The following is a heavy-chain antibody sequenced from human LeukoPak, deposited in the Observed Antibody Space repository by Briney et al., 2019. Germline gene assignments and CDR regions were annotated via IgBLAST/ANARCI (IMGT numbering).Heavy chain of an antibody. V-gene: IGHV3-21*01. CDR1: GFTFSSYT. Sequence: GGSLRLSCAASGFTFSSYTMNWVRQAPGKGLEWVSSIRTGGSYIYYADSVKGRFTISRDNSKKSLYLQMNSLRAEDTAVYYCARDGDTVLTRGYYYYMDVWGKGTTVSVSS. D-gene: IGHD4-23*01. CDR3: ARDGDTVLTRGYYYYMDV. CDR2: IRTGGSYI. J-gene: IGHJ6*03.